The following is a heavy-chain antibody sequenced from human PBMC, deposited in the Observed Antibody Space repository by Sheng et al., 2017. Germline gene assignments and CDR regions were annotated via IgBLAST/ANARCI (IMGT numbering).Heavy chain of an antibody. D-gene: IGHD2-21*01. CDR3: ARVPVTMIGHAFDV. CDR1: GGSISNYY. V-gene: IGHV4-4*07. Sequence: QVQLQEAGPGLVKPSETLSLTCTVSGGSISNYYWNWIRQAAGEGLEWIGRVYTTGNTDYNPSLRSRVTMSLDTSKNQFSLELTSVTAADTAVYYCARVPVTMIGHAFDVWGQGTMVTVSS. J-gene: IGHJ3*01. CDR2: VYTTGNT.